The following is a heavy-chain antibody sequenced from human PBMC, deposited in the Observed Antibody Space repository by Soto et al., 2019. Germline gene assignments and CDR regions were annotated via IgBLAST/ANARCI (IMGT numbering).Heavy chain of an antibody. CDR1: GYTFTSYD. J-gene: IGHJ4*02. D-gene: IGHD1-26*01. Sequence: ASVKVSCKASGYTFTSYDMHWVRQAPGQRLEWMGWINAGNGNTKYSQKFQGRVTITRDTSASKAYMELNSLRAEDTAVYYCARDLVGARFRYFDYWGQGTLVTVSS. CDR3: ARDLVGARFRYFDY. CDR2: INAGNGNT. V-gene: IGHV1-3*01.